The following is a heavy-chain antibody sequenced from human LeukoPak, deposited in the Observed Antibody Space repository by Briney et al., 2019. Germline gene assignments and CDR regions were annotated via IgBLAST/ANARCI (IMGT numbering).Heavy chain of an antibody. D-gene: IGHD3-3*01. V-gene: IGHV4-34*01. J-gene: IGHJ3*02. Sequence: PSETLSLTCAVYGGSFSGYYWSWIRQPPGKGLEWIGEINHSGSTNYNPSLKSRVTISVDTSKNQFSLKLSSVTAADTAVYYCARGRLIQIFRFLEWANDAFDIWGQGTMVTVS. CDR2: INHSGST. CDR1: GGSFSGYY. CDR3: ARGRLIQIFRFLEWANDAFDI.